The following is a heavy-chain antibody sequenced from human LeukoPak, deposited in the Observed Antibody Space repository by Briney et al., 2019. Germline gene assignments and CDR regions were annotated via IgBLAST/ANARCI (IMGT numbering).Heavy chain of an antibody. CDR2: IYHSGST. Sequence: SETLSLTCAVSGGSISSGGYSWSWIRQPPGKGLEWIGYIYHSGSTYYNPSLKSRVTISVDRSKNQFSLKLSSVTAADTAVYYCARSPGYCSGGSRRKTVSGWFDPWGQGTLVTVSS. D-gene: IGHD2-15*01. CDR3: ARSPGYCSGGSRRKTVSGWFDP. CDR1: GGSISSGGYS. J-gene: IGHJ5*02. V-gene: IGHV4-30-2*01.